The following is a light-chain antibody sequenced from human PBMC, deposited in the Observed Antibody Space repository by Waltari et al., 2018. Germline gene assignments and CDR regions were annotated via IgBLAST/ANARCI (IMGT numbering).Light chain of an antibody. V-gene: IGKV3-20*01. CDR1: QSVTSTY. CDR2: GAS. CDR3: QYYANSRLI. Sequence: VVLTQSPGPVSLSPGERATPSCKASQSVTSTYLPWYQQKPGQAPRPLIYGASSRATDIPDRFSGSGSGTDFTLTIRRLEPEDSAVFYCQYYANSRLIFGQGTRLEIK. J-gene: IGKJ5*01.